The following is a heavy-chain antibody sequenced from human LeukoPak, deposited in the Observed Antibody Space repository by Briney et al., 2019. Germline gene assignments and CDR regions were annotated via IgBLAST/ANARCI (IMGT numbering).Heavy chain of an antibody. CDR3: AREPPQYYDFWSGYRDRYYYYMDV. CDR1: GYTFTSYY. D-gene: IGHD3-3*01. CDR2: INPSGGST. V-gene: IGHV1-46*01. Sequence: ASVKVSCKASGYTFTSYYMHWVRQAPGQGLKWMGIINPSGGSTSYAQEFQGRVTMTRDTSISTAYMELSRLRSDDTAVYYCAREPPQYYDFWSGYRDRYYYYMDVWGKGTTVTVSS. J-gene: IGHJ6*03.